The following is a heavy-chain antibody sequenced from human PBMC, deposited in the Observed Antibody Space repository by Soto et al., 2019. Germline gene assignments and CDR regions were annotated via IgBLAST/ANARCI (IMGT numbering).Heavy chain of an antibody. D-gene: IGHD6-13*01. Sequence: QLQLQESGPGLVKPAETLSLTCTVSGGSISSSDYCWGWIRQPPGKGLEWIGSIYYTGSTYYNPSLKSRVIISVDTSKNQFSLRLSSVPAADTAVYYCARQIGRGSWSLDHWGQGTLVTVSS. CDR3: ARQIGRGSWSLDH. V-gene: IGHV4-39*01. CDR2: IYYTGST. CDR1: GGSISSSDYC. J-gene: IGHJ4*02.